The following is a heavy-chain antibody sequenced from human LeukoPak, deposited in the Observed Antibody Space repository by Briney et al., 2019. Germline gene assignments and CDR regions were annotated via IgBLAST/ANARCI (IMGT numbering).Heavy chain of an antibody. V-gene: IGHV3-30*02. CDR3: AKAVCGGDCSVIYYFDY. J-gene: IGHJ4*02. CDR1: GFTFSSYG. CDR2: IRYDGSNK. Sequence: GGSLRLSCAASGFTFSSYGMHWVRQAPGKGLEWVAFIRYDGSNKYYADSVKGRFTISRDNSKNTLYLQMNSLRAEDTAVYYCAKAVCGGDCSVIYYFDYWGQGTLVTVSS. D-gene: IGHD2-21*01.